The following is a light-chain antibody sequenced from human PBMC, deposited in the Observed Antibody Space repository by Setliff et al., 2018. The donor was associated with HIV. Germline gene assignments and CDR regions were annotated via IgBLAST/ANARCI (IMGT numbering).Light chain of an antibody. Sequence: QSALTQPRSVSGSPGQSVTISCTGTSSDVGRYNYVSWFQQHPGKAPKVLIYDVYKRPSGVSNRFSGSKSGNTASLTISGLQAEDEADYYCSSYTSSSTLGVFGTGTKVTVL. J-gene: IGLJ1*01. CDR1: SSDVGRYNY. V-gene: IGLV2-14*01. CDR3: SSYTSSSTLGV. CDR2: DVY.